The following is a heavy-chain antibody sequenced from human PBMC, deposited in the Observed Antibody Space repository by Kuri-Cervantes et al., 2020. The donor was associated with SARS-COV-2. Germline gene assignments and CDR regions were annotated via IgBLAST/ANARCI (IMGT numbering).Heavy chain of an antibody. CDR3: ASGGDCSSTSCYRAEVN. D-gene: IGHD2-2*02. Sequence: LSLTCAASGFTFSSYEMNWVRQAPGKGLEWVANIKQDGSEKYYVDSVKGRFTISRDNAKNSLYLQMNSLRAEDTAVYYCASGGDCSSTSCYRAEVNWGQGTLVTVSS. J-gene: IGHJ4*02. V-gene: IGHV3-7*01. CDR1: GFTFSSYE. CDR2: IKQDGSEK.